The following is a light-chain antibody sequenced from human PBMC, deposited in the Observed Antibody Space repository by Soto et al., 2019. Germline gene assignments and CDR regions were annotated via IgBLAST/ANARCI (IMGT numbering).Light chain of an antibody. CDR3: QQYNNGPPLT. Sequence: EIVMTQSPATLSVSPGERATLSCRASQSVSSNLAWYQQKPGQAPRLLIYGASTRATGIPARFSGGGSGTECTLTISSLQSEDFAVYYCQQYNNGPPLTFGGGTKVEIK. CDR1: QSVSSN. V-gene: IGKV3-15*01. CDR2: GAS. J-gene: IGKJ4*01.